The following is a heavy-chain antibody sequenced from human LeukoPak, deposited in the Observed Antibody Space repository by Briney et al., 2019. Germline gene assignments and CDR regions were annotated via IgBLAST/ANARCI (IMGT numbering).Heavy chain of an antibody. J-gene: IGHJ5*02. CDR2: ISWDGGST. V-gene: IGHV3-43D*03. Sequence: GGSLRLSCAASGFTFDDYAMHWVRQAPGKGLEWVSLISWDGGSTYYADSVKGRFTISRDNSKNSLYLQMNSLRAEDTALYYCAKDIGQLVWGGPWFDPWGQGTLVTVSS. D-gene: IGHD3-16*01. CDR3: AKDIGQLVWGGPWFDP. CDR1: GFTFDDYA.